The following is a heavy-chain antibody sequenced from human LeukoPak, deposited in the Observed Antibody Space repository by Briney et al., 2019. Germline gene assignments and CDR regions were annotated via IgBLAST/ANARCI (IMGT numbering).Heavy chain of an antibody. D-gene: IGHD6-6*01. Sequence: GGALRLSCAASGFTFSSYWMSGVRQAPGKGREGVANIKQDGSEKYYVDSVKGRFTISRDNAKNSLYLQMNSLRAEDTAVYYCARDPAYSSSVFDYWGQGTLVTVSS. V-gene: IGHV3-7*01. CDR1: GFTFSSYW. CDR2: IKQDGSEK. J-gene: IGHJ4*02. CDR3: ARDPAYSSSVFDY.